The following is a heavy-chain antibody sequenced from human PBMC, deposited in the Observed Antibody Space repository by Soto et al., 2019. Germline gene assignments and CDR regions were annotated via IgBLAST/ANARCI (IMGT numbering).Heavy chain of an antibody. D-gene: IGHD2-2*01. J-gene: IGHJ5*02. CDR3: ARGDHCSSTSCSNWFGP. V-gene: IGHV5-51*01. Sequence: GESLKISCKGSGYSFTSYWIGWVRQMPGKGLEWMGIIYPGDSDTRYSPSFQGQVTISADKSISTAYLQWSSLKASDTAMYYCARGDHCSSTSCSNWFGPWGQGTLVTVSS. CDR2: IYPGDSDT. CDR1: GYSFTSYW.